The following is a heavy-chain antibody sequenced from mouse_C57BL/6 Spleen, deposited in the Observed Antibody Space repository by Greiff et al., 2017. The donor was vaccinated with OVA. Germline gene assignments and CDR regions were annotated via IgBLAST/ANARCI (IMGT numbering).Heavy chain of an antibody. V-gene: IGHV1-81*01. CDR2: IYPRSGNT. Sequence: QVQLQQSGAELARPGASVTLSCKASGYTFTSYGISWVKQRTGQGLEWIGEIYPRSGNTYYNEKFKGKATLTADKSSSTAYMELRSLTSEDSAVYFCARWRDGSQGVWFAYWGQGTLVTVSA. CDR1: GYTFTSYG. CDR3: ARWRDGSQGVWFAY. J-gene: IGHJ3*01. D-gene: IGHD2-3*01.